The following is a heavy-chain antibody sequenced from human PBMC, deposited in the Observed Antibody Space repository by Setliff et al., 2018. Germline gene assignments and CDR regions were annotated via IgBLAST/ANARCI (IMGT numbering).Heavy chain of an antibody. CDR1: GFTFSTYY. CDR2: VHYDGVNK. V-gene: IGHV3-30*02. Sequence: GGSLRLSCAASGFTFSTYYMHWVGQPPGKGLEWVAFVHYDGVNKHYRDSGKGRFTISRDNAKNPLYLQMNSLRPDDTAVYYWAKDTYGSGRYAVGGYSDYWGQGTQVTVSS. J-gene: IGHJ4*02. D-gene: IGHD3-10*01. CDR3: AKDTYGSGRYAVGGYSDY.